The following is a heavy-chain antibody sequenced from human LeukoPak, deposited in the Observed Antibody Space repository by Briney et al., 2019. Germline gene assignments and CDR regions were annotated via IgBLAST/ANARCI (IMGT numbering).Heavy chain of an antibody. D-gene: IGHD3-3*01. V-gene: IGHV3-23*01. CDR1: GFTFSSYA. J-gene: IGHJ4*02. CDR2: ISVGGGST. CDR3: AKGARITIFGVVIIPAYFDY. Sequence: GGSLRLSCAASGFTFSSYAMSWVRQAPGKGLEWVSAISVGGGSTYYADSVKGRFTISRDNSKNTLYLQMNSLRAEDTAVYYCAKGARITIFGVVIIPAYFDYWGQGTLVTVSS.